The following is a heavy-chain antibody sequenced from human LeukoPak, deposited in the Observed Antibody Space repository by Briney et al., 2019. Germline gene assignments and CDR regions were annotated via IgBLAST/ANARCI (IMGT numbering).Heavy chain of an antibody. CDR3: ARDYGGNPSVFDY. CDR1: GYAFTLYY. CDR2: INPSGGST. J-gene: IGHJ4*02. D-gene: IGHD4-23*01. Sequence: GATVKVSCKASGYAFTLYYMHWVRQAPGQGLKWMGIINPSGGSTTYAQKFQGRVTMTRDTSTSTVYMELSSLRSEDTAVYYCARDYGGNPSVFDYWGQGTLVTVSS. V-gene: IGHV1-46*01.